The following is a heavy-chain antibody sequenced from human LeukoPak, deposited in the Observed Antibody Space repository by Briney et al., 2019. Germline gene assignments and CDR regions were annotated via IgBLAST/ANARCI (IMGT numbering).Heavy chain of an antibody. V-gene: IGHV1-2*02. CDR3: ARGKYSSSPGDY. J-gene: IGHJ4*02. D-gene: IGHD6-6*01. CDR2: INPNSGDT. Sequence: ASVKVSCKASGYTFTSYDINWVRQATGQGLEWMGWINPNSGDTNYAQNFQGRVTMTRDTSITTAYMELSRLRSDDTAVYYCARGKYSSSPGDYWGQGTLVTVSS. CDR1: GYTFTSYD.